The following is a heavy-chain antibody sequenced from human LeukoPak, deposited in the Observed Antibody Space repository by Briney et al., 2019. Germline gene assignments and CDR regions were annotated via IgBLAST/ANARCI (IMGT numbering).Heavy chain of an antibody. CDR3: AKDQRLSDAANYFDY. V-gene: IGHV3-30*18. J-gene: IGHJ4*02. CDR2: ISYDGSNK. CDR1: GFTFRSYG. D-gene: IGHD5-18*01. Sequence: GGSLRLSCAASGFTFRSYGMNWVRQAPGKGLEWVAVISYDGSNKYYADSVKGRFTISRDNSKNTLYLQMNSLRAEDTAVYYCAKDQRLSDAANYFDYWGQGTLVTVSS.